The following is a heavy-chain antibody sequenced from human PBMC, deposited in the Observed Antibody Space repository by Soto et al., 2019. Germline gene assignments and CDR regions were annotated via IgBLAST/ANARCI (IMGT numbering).Heavy chain of an antibody. CDR2: IIPIFGTA. D-gene: IGHD3-3*01. CDR3: ARERHVLRFLEWLFGYGMDV. V-gene: IGHV1-69*13. CDR1: GGTFSSYA. Sequence: SVKVSCKASGGTFSSYAISWVRQAPGQGLEWMGGIIPIFGTANYAQKFQGRVTITADESTSTAYMELSSLRSEDTAVYYCARERHVLRFLEWLFGYGMDVWGQGTTVTVSS. J-gene: IGHJ6*02.